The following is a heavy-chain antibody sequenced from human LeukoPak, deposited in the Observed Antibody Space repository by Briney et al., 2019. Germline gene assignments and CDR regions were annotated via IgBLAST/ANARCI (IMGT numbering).Heavy chain of an antibody. Sequence: PGGSLRLSCAASGFTVSSNYMSWVRQAPGKGLEWVSVIYSGGSTYYADSVKGRFTISRHNSKNTLYLQMNSLRAEDTAVYYCARVPLIAVAGSYYYYYGMDVWGQGTTVTVSS. CDR1: GFTVSSNY. CDR3: ARVPLIAVAGSYYYYYGMDV. J-gene: IGHJ6*02. D-gene: IGHD6-19*01. V-gene: IGHV3-53*04. CDR2: IYSGGST.